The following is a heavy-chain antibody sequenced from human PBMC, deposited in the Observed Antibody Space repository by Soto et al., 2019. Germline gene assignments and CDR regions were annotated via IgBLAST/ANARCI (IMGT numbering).Heavy chain of an antibody. V-gene: IGHV3-23*01. CDR1: GFTFSSYA. J-gene: IGHJ4*02. Sequence: AGGSLRLSCAASGFTFSSYAVSWVRQAPGKGLEWVSAISGSGSSTCYADSVKGRFTISRDNSKNTLYLQMNSLRAEDTAVYYCAKGPDSDYWGQGALVTVSS. CDR3: AKGPDSDY. CDR2: ISGSGSST.